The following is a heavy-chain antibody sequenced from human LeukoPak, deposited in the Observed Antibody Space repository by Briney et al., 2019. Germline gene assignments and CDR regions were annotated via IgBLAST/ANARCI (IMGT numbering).Heavy chain of an antibody. CDR3: ARHNYDDYVFDI. CDR2: INYSGSA. Sequence: PSETLSLTCTVSGGSLSSYYFSWIRQSPGKGLEWIAYINYSGSASYNPSLKSRVTMSVGTSKQFSLSLSSVTAADTAVYYCARHNYDDYVFDIWGQGTKVTVSS. V-gene: IGHV4-59*08. CDR1: GGSLSSYY. D-gene: IGHD4-17*01. J-gene: IGHJ3*02.